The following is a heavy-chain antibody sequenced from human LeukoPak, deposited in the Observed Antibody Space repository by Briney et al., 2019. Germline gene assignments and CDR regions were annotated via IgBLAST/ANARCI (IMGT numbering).Heavy chain of an antibody. D-gene: IGHD6-13*01. CDR3: ARWGAAAGASGDY. Sequence: GGSLRLSCAAPGFTFSSYEMNWVRQAPGKGLERVSYISSSGSTIYYADSVKGRFTISRDNAKNSLYLQMNSLRSDDTAVYYCARWGAAAGASGDYWGQGTPVTVSS. CDR1: GFTFSSYE. V-gene: IGHV3-48*03. CDR2: ISSSGSTI. J-gene: IGHJ4*02.